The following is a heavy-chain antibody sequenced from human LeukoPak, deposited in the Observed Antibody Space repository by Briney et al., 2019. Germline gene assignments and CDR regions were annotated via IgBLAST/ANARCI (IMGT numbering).Heavy chain of an antibody. V-gene: IGHV4-31*03. CDR1: GGSISSGGYY. CDR2: IYYGGST. J-gene: IGHJ3*02. CDR3: ARFYGGNSGMLPRATFDI. D-gene: IGHD4-23*01. Sequence: PQTPSLTCTVSGGSISSGGYYWSWIRQHPGKGLEWIGYIYYGGSTYYNPSLRSRVTISVDMSKNQFSLKLNSVTAADTAVYYCARFYGGNSGMLPRATFDIWGQGTIVRVLS.